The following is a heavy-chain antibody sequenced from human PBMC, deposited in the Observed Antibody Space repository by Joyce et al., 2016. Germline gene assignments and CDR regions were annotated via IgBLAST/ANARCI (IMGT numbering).Heavy chain of an antibody. Sequence: QVQLVESGGGVVQPGRSLRLSCAVSGFTFSTYGMHWVRQAPGKGLEWVAVISKDGSSQYYADPVKGRFTVSRDNSKDTLYLQMNSLRFEDTALYYCAKDLPFSGFDYWGQGTLVTVSS. J-gene: IGHJ4*02. D-gene: IGHD6-19*01. CDR3: AKDLPFSGFDY. CDR2: ISKDGSSQ. V-gene: IGHV3-30*18. CDR1: GFTFSTYG.